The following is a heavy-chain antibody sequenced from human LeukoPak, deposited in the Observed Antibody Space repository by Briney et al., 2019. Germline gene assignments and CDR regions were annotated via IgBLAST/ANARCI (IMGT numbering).Heavy chain of an antibody. CDR3: ARDSVDGLFDY. J-gene: IGHJ4*02. CDR1: GYTFTSYY. Sequence: ASVTVSFKASGYTFTSYYMHWVRQAPGQGLEWMGVINPSGGSTSYAQKFQGRVTMTRDTSTSTVYMELSTLRSEDTAVYYCARDSVDGLFDYWGQGTLVTVSS. D-gene: IGHD3-9*01. V-gene: IGHV1-46*01. CDR2: INPSGGST.